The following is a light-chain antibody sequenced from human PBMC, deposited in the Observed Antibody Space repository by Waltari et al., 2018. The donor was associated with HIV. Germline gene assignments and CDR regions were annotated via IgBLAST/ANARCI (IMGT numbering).Light chain of an antibody. J-gene: IGLJ2*01. CDR2: DVN. CDR3: CSYAGSYTLVV. V-gene: IGLV2-11*01. Sequence: QSALTQIRSVSESPGQSVTISCIGTNSDVGAYNYVSWYQQHPGKAPRLMIYDVNKRPSGVPDRFSGSKSGNTASLTISGLQAEDEADYYCCSYAGSYTLVVFGGGTKLIVL. CDR1: NSDVGAYNY.